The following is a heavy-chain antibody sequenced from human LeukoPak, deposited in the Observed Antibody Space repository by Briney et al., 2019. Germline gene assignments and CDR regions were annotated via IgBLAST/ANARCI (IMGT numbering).Heavy chain of an antibody. CDR2: VYYSGST. CDR3: ASAHPNVDRWFDP. V-gene: IGHV4-59*04. CDR1: GGSFSGYY. J-gene: IGHJ5*02. Sequence: SETLSLTCAVYGGSFSGYYWVWIRQPPGQGLEWIASVYYSGSTYYNPSLKSRVTMSVDTSKNQFSLTLNSVTAADTAVYYCASAHPNVDRWFDPWGPGTLVTVSS. D-gene: IGHD5-12*01.